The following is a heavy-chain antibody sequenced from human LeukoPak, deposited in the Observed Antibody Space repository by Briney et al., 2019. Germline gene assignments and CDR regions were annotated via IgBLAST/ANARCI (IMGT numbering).Heavy chain of an antibody. D-gene: IGHD6-13*01. J-gene: IGHJ5*02. Sequence: SETLSLTCTVSGDSISSYYWSWIRQPPGKGLEWMGYINYSGNTNYNPSLKSRVTISVDTSKNQFSLRLTSVTAADTAVYYCAKSFGDYSSTWNTRNWFDPWGQGTPVTVSS. CDR2: INYSGNT. CDR1: GDSISSYY. CDR3: AKSFGDYSSTWNTRNWFDP. V-gene: IGHV4-59*03.